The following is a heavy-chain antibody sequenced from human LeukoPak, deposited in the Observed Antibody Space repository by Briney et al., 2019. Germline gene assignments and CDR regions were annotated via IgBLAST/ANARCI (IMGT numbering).Heavy chain of an antibody. CDR2: INTDGSST. D-gene: IGHD2-15*01. V-gene: IGHV3-74*01. CDR1: GFTFSSYW. Sequence: PGGSLRLSCAASGFTFSSYWMHWVRQAPGKGLVWVSRINTDGSSTSYADSMKGRFTISRDNAKNTLYLQMNSLRAEDTAVYYCARDGLGYCSGGSCVDNWGQGTLVAVSS. CDR3: ARDGLGYCSGGSCVDN. J-gene: IGHJ4*02.